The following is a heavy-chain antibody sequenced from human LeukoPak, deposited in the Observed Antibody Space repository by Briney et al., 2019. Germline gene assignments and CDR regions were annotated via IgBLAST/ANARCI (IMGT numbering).Heavy chain of an antibody. CDR3: ARVQAVTVAIDY. CDR2: IYHSGSP. CDR1: GGSISSNNW. J-gene: IGHJ4*02. D-gene: IGHD5-18*01. V-gene: IGHV4-4*02. Sequence: PSETLSLTCAVSGGSISSNNWWGWVRQPPGKGLEWIGEIYHSGSPNYNPSLKSRVTISVEKSRNHFSLNLSSVTAADTAVYYCARVQAVTVAIDYWGQGTLVTVSS.